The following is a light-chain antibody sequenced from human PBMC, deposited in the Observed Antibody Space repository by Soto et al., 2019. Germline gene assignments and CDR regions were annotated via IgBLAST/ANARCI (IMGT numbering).Light chain of an antibody. CDR3: QQYKSYSTWT. Sequence: IQMTQPPSSLFASVGDRVTITCRVSQSISSSLAWYPQRPGKAPSLLIYDVSSLQSGVPSRFSGSGSGTEFTLTISSLQPGDFATYYCQQYKSYSTWTFGQGTKVDIK. J-gene: IGKJ1*01. CDR2: DVS. CDR1: QSISSS. V-gene: IGKV1-5*01.